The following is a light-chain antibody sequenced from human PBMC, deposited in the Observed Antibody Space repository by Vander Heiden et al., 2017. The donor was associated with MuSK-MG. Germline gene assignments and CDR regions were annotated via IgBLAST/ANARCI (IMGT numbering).Light chain of an antibody. CDR2: DTS. CDR3: LQRRYWPIT. V-gene: IGKV3-11*01. J-gene: IGKJ5*01. Sequence: ELMFTQSPATLAFSPGESATLCCTASATVTGQLGWFQQTPGRPPRLLIYDTSHRATGIPARFSGSASGTDFTLTISSLAPEDFAVYYCLQRRYWPITFGQGTRLEIK. CDR1: ATVTGQ.